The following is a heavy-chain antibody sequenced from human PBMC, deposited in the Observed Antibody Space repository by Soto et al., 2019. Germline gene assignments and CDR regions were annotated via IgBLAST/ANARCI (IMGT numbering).Heavy chain of an antibody. J-gene: IGHJ4*02. Sequence: GGSLRLSCTASGFTFGDYAMSWFRRAPGKGLEWVGFIRSKAYGGTTEYAASVKGRFTISRDDSKSIAYLQMNSLKTEDTAVYYCTGSSGWYSYYFDYWGQGTLVTVSS. D-gene: IGHD6-19*01. CDR1: GFTFGDYA. CDR3: TGSSGWYSYYFDY. CDR2: IRSKAYGGTT. V-gene: IGHV3-49*03.